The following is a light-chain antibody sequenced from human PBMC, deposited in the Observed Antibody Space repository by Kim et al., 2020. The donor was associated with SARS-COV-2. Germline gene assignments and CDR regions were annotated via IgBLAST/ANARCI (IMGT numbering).Light chain of an antibody. CDR3: QAWDSGAVI. Sequence: SYELTQPPSVSVSPGQTASITCSGDKLGDKYACWYQQKPGQSPVLVMYEDSKRPSGIPERFSGSNSGNTATLTISGTQAMDEADYYCQAWDSGAVIFGGGTQLTVL. CDR2: EDS. V-gene: IGLV3-1*01. J-gene: IGLJ2*01. CDR1: KLGDKY.